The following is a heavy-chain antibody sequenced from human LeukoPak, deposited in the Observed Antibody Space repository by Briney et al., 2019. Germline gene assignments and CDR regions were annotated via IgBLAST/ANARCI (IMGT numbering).Heavy chain of an antibody. CDR1: GGSISSHH. CDR2: IYTSGST. Sequence: SETLSLTCTVSGGSISSHHWSWIRQPAGKGLEWIGRIYTSGSTNYNPSLKSRVTLSIDTSKSQFSLKLWSVTAADTAVYYCARGYALDPWGQGTLVTVSS. D-gene: IGHD2-8*01. J-gene: IGHJ5*02. CDR3: ARGYALDP. V-gene: IGHV4-4*07.